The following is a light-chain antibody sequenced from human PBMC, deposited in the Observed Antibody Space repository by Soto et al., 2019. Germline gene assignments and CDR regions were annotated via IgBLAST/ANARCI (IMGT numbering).Light chain of an antibody. Sequence: DIQLTQSPPSLSASVGESVTITYRVSQGIRSYLNWYQQKQGKAPKIXIYDAFILESGVPSRFSGSGSGTEFTLTISSLQPDDFAAYYCQQYNSYSSTFGQGTKVDIK. CDR2: DAF. V-gene: IGKV1-5*01. CDR1: QGIRSY. CDR3: QQYNSYSST. J-gene: IGKJ1*01.